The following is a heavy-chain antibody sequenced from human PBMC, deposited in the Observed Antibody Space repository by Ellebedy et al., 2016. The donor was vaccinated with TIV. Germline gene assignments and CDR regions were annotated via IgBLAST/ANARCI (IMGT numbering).Heavy chain of an antibody. CDR1: EFTFSYYA. CDR3: AKRGDNSPNHSNSLFDY. J-gene: IGHJ4*02. D-gene: IGHD4-23*01. V-gene: IGHV3-30-3*02. CDR2: ISHDGSTK. Sequence: GESLKISCAASEFTFSYYAMHWVRQAPGKGLEWVAVISHDGSTKYYADSVKGRFTISRDNSKNTLYLQMNSLRAEDTAIYYCAKRGDNSPNHSNSLFDYWGQGTLVTVSS.